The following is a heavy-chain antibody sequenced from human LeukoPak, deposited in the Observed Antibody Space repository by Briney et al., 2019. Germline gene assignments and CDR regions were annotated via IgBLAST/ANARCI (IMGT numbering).Heavy chain of an antibody. D-gene: IGHD3-22*01. CDR1: GYTFSNYG. Sequence: ASVKVSCKASGYTFSNYGITWVRQAPGQGLEWTGWIIAYNGNTKYAQKFQGRVTITADKSTSTAYMELSSLRSEDTAVYYCARDDISSGYYHQRWGQGTLVTVSS. V-gene: IGHV1-18*01. CDR2: IIAYNGNT. J-gene: IGHJ1*01. CDR3: ARDDISSGYYHQR.